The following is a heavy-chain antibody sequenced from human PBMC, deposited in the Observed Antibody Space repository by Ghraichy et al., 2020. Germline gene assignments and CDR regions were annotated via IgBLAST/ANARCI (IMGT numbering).Heavy chain of an antibody. V-gene: IGHV4-39*01. CDR3: ARHYYGSGGDY. J-gene: IGHJ4*02. D-gene: IGHD3-10*01. Sequence: SETLSLTCTVSGGSISSSSYYWGWIRQPPGKGLEWIGSIYYSGSTYYNPSLKSRVTISVDTSKNQFSLKLSSVTAADTAVYYCARHYYGSGGDYWGQGTLVTVSP. CDR2: IYYSGST. CDR1: GGSISSSSYY.